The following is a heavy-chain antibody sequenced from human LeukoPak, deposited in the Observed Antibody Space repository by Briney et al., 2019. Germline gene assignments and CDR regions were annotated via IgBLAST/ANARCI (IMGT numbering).Heavy chain of an antibody. J-gene: IGHJ3*02. CDR2: IYYSGST. D-gene: IGHD1-1*01. Sequence: PSETLSLTCTVSGGSLSSSSYYWGWVRQPPGKGLEWIGSIYYSGSTYYNPSLKSRVTISVDTSKNQFSLKLSSVTAADTAVYYCARARPTTGTTGAFDIWGQGTMVTVSS. CDR1: GGSLSSSSYY. CDR3: ARARPTTGTTGAFDI. V-gene: IGHV4-39*07.